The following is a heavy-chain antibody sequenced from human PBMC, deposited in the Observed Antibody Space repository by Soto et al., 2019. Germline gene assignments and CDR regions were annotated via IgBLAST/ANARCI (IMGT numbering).Heavy chain of an antibody. Sequence: GESLKISCKGSGYSFTSYWIGWVRQMPGKGLEWMGRIDPSDSYTNYSPSFQGHVTISADKSISTAYLQWSSLKASDTAMYYCARQGVAGTFYYYGMDVWGQGTTVTVSS. D-gene: IGHD6-19*01. CDR2: IDPSDSYT. CDR1: GYSFTSYW. V-gene: IGHV5-10-1*01. CDR3: ARQGVAGTFYYYGMDV. J-gene: IGHJ6*02.